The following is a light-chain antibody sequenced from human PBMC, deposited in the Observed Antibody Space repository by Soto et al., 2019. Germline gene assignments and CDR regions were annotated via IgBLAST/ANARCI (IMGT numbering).Light chain of an antibody. Sequence: QSALTQPASVCGSPGQSIAISCTGTSSDVGGYNYVSWYQQHPGKAPKLMIYDVSNRPSGISNRFSGSKSGNTASLTISGLQAEDEADYYCSSYTSSSTYVFGTGNKVTVL. CDR1: SSDVGGYNY. V-gene: IGLV2-14*01. J-gene: IGLJ1*01. CDR3: SSYTSSSTYV. CDR2: DVS.